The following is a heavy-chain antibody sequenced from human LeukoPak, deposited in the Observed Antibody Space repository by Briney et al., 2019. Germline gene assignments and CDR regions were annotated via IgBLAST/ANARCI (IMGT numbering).Heavy chain of an antibody. CDR3: ANTGSSGWYFGY. V-gene: IGHV3-30*02. D-gene: IGHD6-19*01. J-gene: IGHJ4*02. CDR2: IRYDGSNK. CDR1: GFTFSSYG. Sequence: GGSLRLSCAASGFTFSSYGMHWVRQAPGKGLEWVAFIRYDGSNKYYADSVKGRFTISRDNSKNTLYLQMNSLRAEDTAVYYCANTGSSGWYFGYWGQGTLVTVSS.